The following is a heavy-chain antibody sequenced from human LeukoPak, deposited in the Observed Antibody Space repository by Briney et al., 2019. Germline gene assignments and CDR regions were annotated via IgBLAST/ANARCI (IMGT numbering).Heavy chain of an antibody. CDR3: ARPSSGAHFDF. CDR1: GYTFTNFW. J-gene: IGHJ4*02. CDR2: IYPGDSDT. V-gene: IGHV5-51*01. Sequence: GESLKISCKGSGYTFTNFWIGWVRQMPGEGLEWMGIIYPGDSDTRYSPSFQGQVTISADKSISTAYLQWSSLKASDTAMYYCARPSSGAHFDFWGQGTLVTVSS. D-gene: IGHD6-19*01.